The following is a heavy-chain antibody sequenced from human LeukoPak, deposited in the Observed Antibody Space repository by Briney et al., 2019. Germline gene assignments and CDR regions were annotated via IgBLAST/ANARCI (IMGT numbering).Heavy chain of an antibody. CDR3: AKSRGANWYFDL. J-gene: IGHJ2*01. CDR2: IYPGDSDA. D-gene: IGHD1-26*01. CDR1: GYSFTSYW. V-gene: IGHV5-51*01. Sequence: GESLKISCKGSGYSFTSYWIGWVRQMPGKDLEWMGIIYPGDSDAIYSLSFQGQVTFSADKSINTAYLQWSSLKASDTAMYYCAKSRGANWYFDLRGRGTLVTVSS.